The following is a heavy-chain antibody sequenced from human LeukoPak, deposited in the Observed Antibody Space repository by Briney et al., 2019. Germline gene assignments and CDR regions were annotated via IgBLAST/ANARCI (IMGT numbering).Heavy chain of an antibody. D-gene: IGHD2-15*01. CDR2: IYYSGST. Sequence: PSETLSLTCTVSGGSISSGDYYWRWIRQPPGKGLEWIGYIYYSGSTYYNPSLKSRITISVDTSKNQFSLKLSSVTAADTAVYYCAREVASPGGYDYWGQGTLVTVSS. CDR1: GGSISSGDYY. CDR3: AREVASPGGYDY. J-gene: IGHJ4*02. V-gene: IGHV4-30-4*01.